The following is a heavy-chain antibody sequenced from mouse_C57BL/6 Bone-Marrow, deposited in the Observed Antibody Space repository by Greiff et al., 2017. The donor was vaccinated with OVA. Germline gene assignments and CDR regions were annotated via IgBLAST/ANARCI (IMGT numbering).Heavy chain of an antibody. CDR3: ARQRLYYFDY. CDR1: GFTFSSYG. J-gene: IGHJ2*01. Sequence: EVKLMESGGDLVKPGGSLKLSCAASGFTFSSYGMSWVRQTPDKRLEWVATISSGGSYTYYPDSVKGRFTISRDNAKNTLYLQMSSLKSEDTAMYYCARQRLYYFDYWGQGTTLTVSS. V-gene: IGHV5-6*01. CDR2: ISSGGSYT.